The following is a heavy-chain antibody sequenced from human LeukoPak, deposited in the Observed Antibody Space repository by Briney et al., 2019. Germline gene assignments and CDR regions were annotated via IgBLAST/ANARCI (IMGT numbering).Heavy chain of an antibody. CDR1: GFTLSNYW. D-gene: IGHD2-8*02. J-gene: IGHJ6*01. CDR2: VDPDGTTT. CDR3: TRVQAGRSGLMDV. Sequence: PGGSLRLSCAASGFTLSNYWMRWVRQAPGEGLVWVSRVDPDGTTTNYAESVRGRFTTSRDNAKNTLYLQMNSLRAEDTALYYCTRVQAGRSGLMDVWGRGTTVTVSS. V-gene: IGHV3-74*01.